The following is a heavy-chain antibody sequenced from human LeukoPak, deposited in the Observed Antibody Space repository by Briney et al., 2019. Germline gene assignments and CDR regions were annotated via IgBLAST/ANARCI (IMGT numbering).Heavy chain of an antibody. CDR1: GGTFSSYA. Sequence: ASVKVSCKASGGTFSSYAISWVRQAPGQGLEWMGGIIPIFGTANYAQKFQGRVTITADGSTSTAYMELSSLRSEDTAVYYCARVGSWSAGWFDPWGQGTLVTVSS. CDR3: ARVGSWSAGWFDP. CDR2: IIPIFGTA. V-gene: IGHV1-69*13. D-gene: IGHD6-13*01. J-gene: IGHJ5*02.